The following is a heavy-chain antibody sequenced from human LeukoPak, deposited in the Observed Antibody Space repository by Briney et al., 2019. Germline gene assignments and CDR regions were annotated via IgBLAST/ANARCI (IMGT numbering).Heavy chain of an antibody. Sequence: PGGSLRLSCAASGFTFSSYGMHWVRQAPGEGLEWVAVIWYDGSNKYYADSVKGRFTISRDNSKNTLYLQMNSLRAEDTAVYYCAKARGLRSPYYYYMDVWGKGTTVTVSS. CDR2: IWYDGSNK. CDR3: AKARGLRSPYYYYMDV. CDR1: GFTFSSYG. D-gene: IGHD2-21*01. J-gene: IGHJ6*03. V-gene: IGHV3-33*06.